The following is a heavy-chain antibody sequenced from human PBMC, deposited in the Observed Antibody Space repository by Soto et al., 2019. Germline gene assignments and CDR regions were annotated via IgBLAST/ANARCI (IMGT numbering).Heavy chain of an antibody. Sequence: QVQLVQSGAEVKKPESSVKVSCKAPGGTFSTYAISWVRQAPGQGLEWMGGIIPMFGTANYAQRFQDRVTIAADESTNTVYVEVSSLRSEDTAVYFCASGIQLWLRRINNGYSGWGQGTLVTVSS. V-gene: IGHV1-69*12. CDR2: IIPMFGTA. CDR3: ASGIQLWLRRINNGYSG. D-gene: IGHD5-18*01. CDR1: GGTFSTYA. J-gene: IGHJ4*02.